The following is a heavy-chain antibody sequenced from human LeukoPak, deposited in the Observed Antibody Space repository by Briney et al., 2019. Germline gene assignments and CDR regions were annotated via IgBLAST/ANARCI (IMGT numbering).Heavy chain of an antibody. CDR1: GFTFSTYW. CDR2: INDDGRST. Sequence: GGSLRLSCAASGFTFSTYWMHWVRQAPGKGLVWVSRINDDGRSTSYADSVKGRFAISRDNAKNTLYLQMNSLKTEDTAVYYCATGSRKQLGGGNYYYYMDVWGKGTTVTVSS. J-gene: IGHJ6*03. D-gene: IGHD6-13*01. V-gene: IGHV3-74*01. CDR3: ATGSRKQLGGGNYYYYMDV.